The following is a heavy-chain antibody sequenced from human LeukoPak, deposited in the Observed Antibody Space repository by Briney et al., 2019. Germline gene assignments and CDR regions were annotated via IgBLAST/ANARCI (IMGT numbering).Heavy chain of an antibody. CDR3: ARVYSGSYCYGMDV. J-gene: IGHJ6*02. D-gene: IGHD1-26*01. Sequence: SETLSLTCTVSGGSISSSSYYWGWIRQPPGKGLEWIGSIYYSGSTYYNSSLKSRVTISVDTSKNQFSLKLSSVTAADTAVYYCARVYSGSYCYGMDVWGQGTTVTVSS. CDR1: GGSISSSSYY. CDR2: IYYSGST. V-gene: IGHV4-39*07.